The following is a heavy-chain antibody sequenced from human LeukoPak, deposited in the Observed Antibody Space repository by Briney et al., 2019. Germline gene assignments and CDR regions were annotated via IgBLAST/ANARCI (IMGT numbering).Heavy chain of an antibody. CDR1: TDSTNTYY. Sequence: SETLSLTCSVSTDSTNTYYWTWIRQSPGKGLEWIGHIYQSGSTYYNPSLKSRVTISVDTSKNQFSLKLSSVTAADTAVYYCATYVDTAMVGGYYFDYWGQGTLVTVSS. J-gene: IGHJ4*02. V-gene: IGHV4-59*04. D-gene: IGHD5-18*01. CDR3: ATYVDTAMVGGYYFDY. CDR2: IYQSGST.